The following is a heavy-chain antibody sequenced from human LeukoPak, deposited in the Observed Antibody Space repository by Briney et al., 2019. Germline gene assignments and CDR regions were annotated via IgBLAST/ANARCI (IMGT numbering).Heavy chain of an antibody. J-gene: IGHJ3*02. D-gene: IGHD2-2*01. CDR2: VKFDGSKE. Sequence: GGSLRLSCSAFGFTFSAYGMHWVRQAPGKGLEWVAYVKFDGSKEHYADSVRGRFTISRDNSKNTLYLQMNSLRAEDTAVYYCAKGYQLLWVDAFDIWGQGTMVTVSS. CDR1: GFTFSAYG. V-gene: IGHV3-30*02. CDR3: AKGYQLLWVDAFDI.